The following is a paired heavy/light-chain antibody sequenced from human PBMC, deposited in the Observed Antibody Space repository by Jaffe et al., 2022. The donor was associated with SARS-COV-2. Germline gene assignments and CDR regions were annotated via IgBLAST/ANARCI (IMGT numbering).Light chain of an antibody. J-gene: IGKJ2*01. V-gene: IGKV4-1*01. Sequence: DIVMTQSPDSLAVSLGERATISCKSSQSVLYSPNNKNYLAWFHQKPGRPPKLLIYWASTRESGVPDRFSGSGSGTDFTLTISSLQAEDVAVYYCQQYYSAPYSFGQGTKLEIK. CDR3: QQYYSAPYS. CDR1: QSVLYSPNNKNY. CDR2: WAS.
Heavy chain of an antibody. Sequence: QVQLVESGGGVVQPGTSLKLSCEASGFTFSRHPMHWVRQAPGKGLEWVAVVSYDGNNKYYADSVKGRFTISRDNAKNMVYLQMNSLRAEDTAVYYCARAEGGYGHGFRCDHWGQGSLVTVSS. CDR3: ARAEGGYGHGFRCDH. CDR2: VSYDGNNK. D-gene: IGHD5-18*01. V-gene: IGHV3-30-3*01. CDR1: GFTFSRHP. J-gene: IGHJ4*02.